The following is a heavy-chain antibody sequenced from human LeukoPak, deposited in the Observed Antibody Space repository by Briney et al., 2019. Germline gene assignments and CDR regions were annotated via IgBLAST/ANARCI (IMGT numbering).Heavy chain of an antibody. Sequence: PSETLSLTCAVYGGSFSGYYWSWIRQPPGKGLEWIGEINHSGSTNYNPSLKSRVTISVDTSKNQFSLKLSSVTAADTAVYYCARDEGYYDMADYWGQGTLVTVSS. CDR2: INHSGST. CDR3: ARDEGYYDMADY. V-gene: IGHV4-34*01. J-gene: IGHJ4*02. CDR1: GGSFSGYY. D-gene: IGHD3-22*01.